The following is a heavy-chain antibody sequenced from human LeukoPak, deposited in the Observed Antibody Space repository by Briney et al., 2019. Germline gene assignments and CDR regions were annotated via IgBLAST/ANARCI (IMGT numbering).Heavy chain of an antibody. CDR2: INHSGST. J-gene: IGHJ4*02. CDR3: ARGIPGRSIDY. CDR1: GGSFSGYY. D-gene: IGHD3-16*02. Sequence: SETLSLTCAVYGGSFSGYYWSWIRQPPGKGLEWIGEINHSGSTNYNPSLKSRVSISVDTSKNQFSLKLSSVTAADTAVYYCARGIPGRSIDYWGQGTLVTVSS. V-gene: IGHV4-34*01.